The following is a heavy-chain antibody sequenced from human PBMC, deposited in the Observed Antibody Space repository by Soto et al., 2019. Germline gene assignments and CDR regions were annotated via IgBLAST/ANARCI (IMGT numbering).Heavy chain of an antibody. D-gene: IGHD6-13*01. Sequence: GASVKVSCKASGYTFTSYAMHWVRQAPGQRLEWMGWINAGNGNTKYSQKFQGRVTITRDTSASTAYMELSSLRSEDTAVYYCARGRVAAAGWFDPWGQGTLVTVSS. CDR2: INAGNGNT. CDR3: ARGRVAAAGWFDP. V-gene: IGHV1-3*01. CDR1: GYTFTSYA. J-gene: IGHJ5*02.